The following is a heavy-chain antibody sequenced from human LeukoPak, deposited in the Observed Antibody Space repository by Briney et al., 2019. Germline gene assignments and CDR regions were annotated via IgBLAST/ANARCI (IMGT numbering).Heavy chain of an antibody. D-gene: IGHD4-17*01. CDR1: GFTFDDYA. CDR2: ISGSGGNT. V-gene: IGHV3-23*01. CDR3: ARALYGATSFYYMDV. J-gene: IGHJ6*03. Sequence: PGGSLRLSCAASGFTFDDYAMHWVRQAPGKGLEWVSSISGSGGNTYYADSVKGRFTISRDNSENTVYLQMNTLSAEDTAVYYCARALYGATSFYYMDVWGKGTTVTVSS.